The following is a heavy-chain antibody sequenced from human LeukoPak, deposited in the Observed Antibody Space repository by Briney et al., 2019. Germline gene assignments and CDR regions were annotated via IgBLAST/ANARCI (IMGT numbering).Heavy chain of an antibody. CDR1: GHTANTYG. CDR3: ANVAKGRYFFYYMDV. Sequence: ASVKVSCKASGHTANTYGFSWVRQAPGQGLEWIGWIFPYNGQTKYADKFQGRVTMTTDTSKTIAYMELRSLRSDDTAVYFCANVAKGRYFFYYMDVWGKGTTVTVS. V-gene: IGHV1-18*01. CDR2: IFPYNGQT. J-gene: IGHJ6*03. D-gene: IGHD5-12*01.